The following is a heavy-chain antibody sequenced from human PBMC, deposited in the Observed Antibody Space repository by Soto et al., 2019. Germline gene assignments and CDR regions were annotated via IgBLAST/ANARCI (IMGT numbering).Heavy chain of an antibody. D-gene: IGHD6-13*01. CDR3: AGIAAAGMSYYYYYMDV. CDR1: GGSISSSSYY. Sequence: NPSETLSLTCTVSGGSISSSSYYWGWIRQPPGKGLEWIGSIYYSGSTYYNPSLKSRVTISVDTSKNQFSLKLSSVTAADTAVYYCAGIAAAGMSYYYYYMDVWGKGTTVTVSS. CDR2: IYYSGST. J-gene: IGHJ6*03. V-gene: IGHV4-39*01.